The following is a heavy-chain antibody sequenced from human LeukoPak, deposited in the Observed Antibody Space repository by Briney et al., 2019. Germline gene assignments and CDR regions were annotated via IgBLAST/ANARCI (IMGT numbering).Heavy chain of an antibody. CDR1: GGSISSRY. CDR3: ARALSSWEPFDY. CDR2: IYYSGST. J-gene: IGHJ4*02. Sequence: SETLSLTCTVSGGSISSRYWSWIRQPPGKGLEWIGYIYYSGSTNYNPSLKSRVTISVDTSKNQFSLKLSSVTAADTAVYYCARALSSWEPFDYWGQGTLVTVSS. V-gene: IGHV4-59*11. D-gene: IGHD1-26*01.